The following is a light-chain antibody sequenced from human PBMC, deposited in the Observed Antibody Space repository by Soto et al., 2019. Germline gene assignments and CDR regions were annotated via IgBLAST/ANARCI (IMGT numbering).Light chain of an antibody. CDR3: QQYNSYMYT. Sequence: DNLMSQSPSTLSASVGDRVTITCGASQSISSWLAWYQQKPGKAPKLLIYKASSLESGVPSRFSGSGSGTEFTLTISSLQPDDFATYYCQQYNSYMYTFGQGTKLEIK. V-gene: IGKV1-5*03. J-gene: IGKJ2*01. CDR1: QSISSW. CDR2: KAS.